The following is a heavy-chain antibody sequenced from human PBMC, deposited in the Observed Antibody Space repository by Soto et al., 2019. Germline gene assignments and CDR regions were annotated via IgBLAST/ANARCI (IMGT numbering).Heavy chain of an antibody. CDR3: ARVWFGESSWFDP. V-gene: IGHV4-30-2*01. D-gene: IGHD3-10*01. J-gene: IGHJ5*02. CDR2: ICHSGNT. Sequence: QLQLQESGSGLVKPSQTLSLTCTVSGGSITIGGYCWSWIRQPPGQGLEWIGYICHSGNTYYNPSLRIRVTTPLDRSKNPFSLNLSSVTAADTAVYYCARVWFGESSWFDPWGQGTLVTVSS. CDR1: GGSITIGGYC.